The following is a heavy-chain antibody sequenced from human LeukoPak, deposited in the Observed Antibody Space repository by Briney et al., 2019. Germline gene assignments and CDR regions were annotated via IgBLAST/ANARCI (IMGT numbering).Heavy chain of an antibody. CDR3: ARGPYYYDSSGYYLFDY. CDR2: ISAYNGNT. D-gene: IGHD3-22*01. CDR1: GYTFTSYG. Sequence: VASVKVSCKASGYTFTSYGISWVRQAPGQGLEWMGWISAYNGNTNYAQKLQGRVTMTTDTSTSTAYMELRSLRSDDTAVYYCARGPYYYDSSGYYLFDYWGQGTLVTVSS. J-gene: IGHJ4*02. V-gene: IGHV1-18*01.